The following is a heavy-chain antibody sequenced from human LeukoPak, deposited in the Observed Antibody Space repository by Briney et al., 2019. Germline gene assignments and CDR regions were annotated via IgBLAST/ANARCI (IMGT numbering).Heavy chain of an antibody. CDR1: GGSISSGGYY. CDR2: IYYSGST. J-gene: IGHJ2*01. CDR3: ARDPELTTAVGYFDL. D-gene: IGHD4-17*01. V-gene: IGHV4-31*03. Sequence: PSETLSLTCTVSGGSISSGGYYWSWIRQHPGKGLEWIGYIYYSGSTYYNPSLKSRVTISVDTSKNQFSLKLSSVTAADTAVYYCARDPELTTAVGYFDLWGRGTLVTVSS.